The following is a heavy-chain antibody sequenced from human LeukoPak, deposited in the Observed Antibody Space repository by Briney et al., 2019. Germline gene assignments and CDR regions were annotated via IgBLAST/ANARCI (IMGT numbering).Heavy chain of an antibody. CDR3: ARAPRGQQLGNNWFDF. Sequence: GASVKVSCKASGYTFTGYYMHWVRQAPGQGLEWMGWINPNNGGTNYAQKFQGRVTMTRDTSISTASMELSRLTSDDTAVYYCARAPRGQQLGNNWFDFWGQGTLVTVSS. J-gene: IGHJ5*01. V-gene: IGHV1-2*02. CDR2: INPNNGGT. CDR1: GYTFTGYY. D-gene: IGHD6-13*01.